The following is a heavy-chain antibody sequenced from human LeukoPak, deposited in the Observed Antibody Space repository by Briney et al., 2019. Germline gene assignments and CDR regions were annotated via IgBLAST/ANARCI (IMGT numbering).Heavy chain of an antibody. V-gene: IGHV1-69*05. D-gene: IGHD1-26*01. CDR3: ARDSTDDGRFDY. Sequence: ASVKVSCKASGGTFSSYAISWVRQAPGQGLEWMGRIIPIFGTANYAQKLQGRVTMTTDTSTSTANMELRSLRSDDTAVYYCARDSTDDGRFDYWGQGTLVTVSS. CDR2: IIPIFGTA. J-gene: IGHJ4*02. CDR1: GGTFSSYA.